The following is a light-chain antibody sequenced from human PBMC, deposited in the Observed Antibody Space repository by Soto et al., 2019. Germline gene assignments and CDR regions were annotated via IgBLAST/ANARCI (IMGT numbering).Light chain of an antibody. CDR1: QSISSY. CDR3: QQSYSTAIT. V-gene: IGKV1-39*01. CDR2: AAS. J-gene: IGKJ5*01. Sequence: DIQMTQSPSSLSASVVDRVTITCRASQSISSYLNWYQQKPGKAPKLLIYAASSLQSGVPSRFSGSGSGTDFTLTISSLQPEDFATYDCQQSYSTAITFGQGTRLEIK.